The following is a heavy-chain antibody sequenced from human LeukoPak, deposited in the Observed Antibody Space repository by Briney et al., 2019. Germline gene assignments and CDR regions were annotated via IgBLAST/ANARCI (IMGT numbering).Heavy chain of an antibody. CDR3: ARSINSAFDI. J-gene: IGHJ3*02. Sequence: GGSLRLSCAASGFTFSNYWMHWVRQAPGKGLVWVSRINSDGSITTYADSVKGRFTISRDNAKNTLYMQMESLRAEDTAVYYCARSINSAFDIWGQGTMVTVSS. V-gene: IGHV3-74*01. CDR1: GFTFSNYW. CDR2: INSDGSIT.